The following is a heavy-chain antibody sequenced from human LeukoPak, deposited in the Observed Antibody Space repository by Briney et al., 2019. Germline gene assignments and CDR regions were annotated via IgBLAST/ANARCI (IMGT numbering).Heavy chain of an antibody. J-gene: IGHJ4*02. V-gene: IGHV4-38-2*01. CDR3: ARPGAVYDYVSFDY. D-gene: IGHD3-16*01. CDR2: IYHSGST. Sequence: TSETLSLTCAVSGYSISSGYYWGWIRQPPGQGLEWIGSIYHSGSTYYNPSLKSRVTISVDTSKNQFSLKLSSVTAADTAVYYCARPGAVYDYVSFDYWGQGTLVTVSS. CDR1: GYSISSGYY.